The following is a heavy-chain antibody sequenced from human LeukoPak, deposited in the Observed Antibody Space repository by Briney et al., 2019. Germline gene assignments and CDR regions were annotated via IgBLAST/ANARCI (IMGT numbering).Heavy chain of an antibody. CDR1: GFTFSSYG. V-gene: IGHV3-33*01. CDR3: ARDSFNYYDSSPALFLDY. Sequence: GGSLRLSCAASGFTFSSYGMHWVRQAPGKGLEWVAVIWYDGSNKYYADSVKGRFTISRDNSKNTLYLQMNSLRAEDTAVYYCARDSFNYYDSSPALFLDYWGQGTLVTVSS. D-gene: IGHD3-22*01. J-gene: IGHJ4*02. CDR2: IWYDGSNK.